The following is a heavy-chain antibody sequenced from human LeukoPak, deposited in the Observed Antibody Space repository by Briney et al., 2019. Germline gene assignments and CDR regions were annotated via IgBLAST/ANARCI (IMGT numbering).Heavy chain of an antibody. CDR1: GYSISSGYY. CDR2: TYHSGST. J-gene: IGHJ4*02. Sequence: SETLSLTCAVSGYSISSGYYWGWIRQPPGKGLEWIGSTYHSGSTYYSPSLKSRVTISVDTSKNQFSLKLTSVTAADTAVYYCASVNTAVVTVDYWGQGTLVTVSS. D-gene: IGHD5-18*01. CDR3: ASVNTAVVTVDY. V-gene: IGHV4-38-2*01.